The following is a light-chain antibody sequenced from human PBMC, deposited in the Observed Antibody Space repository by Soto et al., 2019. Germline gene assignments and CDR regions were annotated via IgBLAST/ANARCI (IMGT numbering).Light chain of an antibody. CDR3: PQYGSSRGT. Sequence: PGGRATLSCRSSQSVGGNSVAWYRHKPGQAPKLVIYGAYSRSAGVPDRFVGSGAGTDFTLTISRLEPEDFAVYYCPQYGSSRGTFGQGTTLEIK. CDR1: QSVGGNS. J-gene: IGKJ2*02. V-gene: IGKV3-20*01. CDR2: GAY.